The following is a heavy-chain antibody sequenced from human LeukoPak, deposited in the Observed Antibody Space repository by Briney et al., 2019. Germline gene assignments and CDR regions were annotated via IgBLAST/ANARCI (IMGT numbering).Heavy chain of an antibody. CDR1: GFTFSSYW. CDR2: ISLNGGSR. CDR3: VRSITMFQY. D-gene: IGHD3-10*01. V-gene: IGHV3-20*04. Sequence: GGSLRLSCAASGFTFSSYWMSWVRQAPGKGLEWVSGISLNGGSRGYADSVKGRFIISRDNAKNSLHLQMNSLRAEDTALYYCVRSITMFQYWGQGTLVTVSS. J-gene: IGHJ1*01.